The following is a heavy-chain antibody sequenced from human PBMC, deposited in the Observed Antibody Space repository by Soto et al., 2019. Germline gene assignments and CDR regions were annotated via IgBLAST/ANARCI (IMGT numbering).Heavy chain of an antibody. V-gene: IGHV3-74*01. J-gene: IGHJ4*02. CDR1: GFTFSRDW. CDR3: ARGLKWGLFDY. Sequence: EVQLVESGGGLVQTGGSLRLSCAASGFTFSRDWMHWVRQAPGKGLVWVSHLNRDGSSTSYADSVNGRFTISRDNARKTLFLQMNSLRAEDTAVYYCARGLKWGLFDYWGQGTLVTVSS. CDR2: LNRDGSST. D-gene: IGHD4-4*01.